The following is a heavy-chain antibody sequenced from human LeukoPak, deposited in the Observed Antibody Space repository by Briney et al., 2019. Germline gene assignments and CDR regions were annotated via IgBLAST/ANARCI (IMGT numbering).Heavy chain of an antibody. V-gene: IGHV1-18*01. J-gene: IGHJ4*02. CDR3: VRDAYGSGKGYFDY. D-gene: IGHD3-10*01. Sequence: GASVTVSCKASGYAFSTYGFSWVRQAPGQGLEWIGWISTYDGNTKSVDKLQGRVIITTDTSTSTAYMELRSLRSDDTAVYYCVRDAYGSGKGYFDYWGQGTLVTVSS. CDR1: GYAFSTYG. CDR2: ISTYDGNT.